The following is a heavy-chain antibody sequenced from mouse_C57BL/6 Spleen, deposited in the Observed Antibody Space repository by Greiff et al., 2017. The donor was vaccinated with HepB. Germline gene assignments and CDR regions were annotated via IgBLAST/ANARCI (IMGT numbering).Heavy chain of an antibody. J-gene: IGHJ1*03. V-gene: IGHV5-17*01. Sequence: VQLKESGGGLVKPGGSLKLSCAASGFTFSDYGMHWVRQAPEKGLEWVAYISSGSSTIYYADTGKGRFTIARDNAKNTLFLQMTSLRSEDTAMYYCARGPYYGSSYDWYFDVWGTGTTVTVSS. CDR3: ARGPYYGSSYDWYFDV. D-gene: IGHD1-1*01. CDR2: ISSGSSTI. CDR1: GFTFSDYG.